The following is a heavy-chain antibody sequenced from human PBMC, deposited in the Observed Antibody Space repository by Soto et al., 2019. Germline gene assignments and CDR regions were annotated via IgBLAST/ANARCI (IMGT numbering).Heavy chain of an antibody. CDR3: AKDKDEGYYYDSSGYSGGMDV. Sequence: PGGSLRLSCAASGFTFDDYAMHWVRQAPGKGLEWVSLISWDGGSTYYADSVKGRFTISRDNSKNSLYLQMNSLRAEDTALYYCAKDKDEGYYYDSSGYSGGMDVWGQGTTVTVSS. D-gene: IGHD3-22*01. J-gene: IGHJ6*02. CDR2: ISWDGGST. V-gene: IGHV3-43D*04. CDR1: GFTFDDYA.